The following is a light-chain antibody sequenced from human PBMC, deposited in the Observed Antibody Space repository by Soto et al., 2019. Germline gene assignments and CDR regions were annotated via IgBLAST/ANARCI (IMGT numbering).Light chain of an antibody. J-gene: IGKJ1*01. CDR3: QQCNTFWT. V-gene: IGKV1-5*01. CDR2: DVS. Sequence: DIQMTQSPSTLSASLGDRVTITCRASQSISTWLAWYQQKPGKAPKLLIYDVSSLESGVPSRFSGSGSGTEFTLTISSLQPDDVATYYCQQCNTFWTFGQGTKVDIK. CDR1: QSISTW.